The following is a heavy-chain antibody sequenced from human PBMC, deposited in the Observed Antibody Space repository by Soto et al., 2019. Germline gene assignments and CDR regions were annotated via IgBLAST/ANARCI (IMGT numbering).Heavy chain of an antibody. CDR2: IGPESGAT. CDR3: GRGRSGQIVVFY. V-gene: IGHV1-2*02. CDR1: GYTFTGHY. D-gene: IGHD5-12*01. J-gene: IGHJ4*02. Sequence: ASVKVSCKASGYTFTGHYIHWVRQAPEQGPEWMGEIGPESGATRYAQKFQGRITMTRDMSITTVYMELNNLSPDDTAVYYCGRGRSGQIVVFYWGQGTPVTSPQ.